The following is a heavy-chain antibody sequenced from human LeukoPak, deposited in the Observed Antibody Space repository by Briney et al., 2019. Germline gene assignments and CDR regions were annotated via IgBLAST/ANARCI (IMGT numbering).Heavy chain of an antibody. CDR3: ARDRDEYGYFDY. Sequence: SETLSLTCTVSGGSISSGDYYWSWIRQPPGKGLEWIGYIYYSGSTYYNPSLKSRVTISVDTSKNQFSLKLSSVTAADTAVYYCARDRDEYGYFDYWGQGTLVTVSS. J-gene: IGHJ4*02. CDR2: IYYSGST. D-gene: IGHD2/OR15-2a*01. V-gene: IGHV4-30-4*01. CDR1: GGSISSGDYY.